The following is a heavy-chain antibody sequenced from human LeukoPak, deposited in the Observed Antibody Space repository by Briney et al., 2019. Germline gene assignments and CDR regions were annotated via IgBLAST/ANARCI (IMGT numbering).Heavy chain of an antibody. CDR1: GFTFSNAW. CDR3: TTGLTICYYYYGMDV. CDR2: IKSKTDGGTT. D-gene: IGHD3-9*01. J-gene: IGHJ6*02. V-gene: IGHV3-15*01. Sequence: PGGSLRLSCAASGFTFSNAWMSWVRQAPGKGLEWVGRIKSKTDGGTTDYAAPVKGRFTISRDDSKNTLYLQMNSLKTEDTAVYYCTTGLTICYYYYGMDVWGQGTTVTVSS.